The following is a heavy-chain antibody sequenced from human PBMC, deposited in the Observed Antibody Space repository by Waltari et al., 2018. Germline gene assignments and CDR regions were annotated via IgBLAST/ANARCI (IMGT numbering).Heavy chain of an antibody. CDR2: INHSGST. CDR1: GGSFSGYY. J-gene: IGHJ6*02. D-gene: IGHD3-3*01. CDR3: ARLPIWSGFFGYYYYGMDV. V-gene: IGHV4-34*01. Sequence: QVQLPQWGAGLLKPSETLYLTCAVYGGSFSGYYWSWIRQPPGKGLEWIGEINHSGSTNYNPSLKSRVPISVDTSKNQFSLKLSSVTAADTAVYYCARLPIWSGFFGYYYYGMDVWGQGTTVTVSS.